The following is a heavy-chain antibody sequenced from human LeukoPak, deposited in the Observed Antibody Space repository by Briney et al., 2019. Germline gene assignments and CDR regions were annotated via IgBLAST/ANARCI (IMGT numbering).Heavy chain of an antibody. Sequence: GGSLRLSCAAPVFSVSRNYMMWVRQAPGKGLEWVSVISNDGKTNYADSVKGRFTISKDNSTNTVYLQMNNLRTEDTAVYYCARGLYDLWSGHFGYWGQGTLVSVSS. CDR1: VFSVSRNY. D-gene: IGHD3-3*01. CDR3: ARGLYDLWSGHFGY. J-gene: IGHJ4*02. V-gene: IGHV3-66*02. CDR2: ISNDGKT.